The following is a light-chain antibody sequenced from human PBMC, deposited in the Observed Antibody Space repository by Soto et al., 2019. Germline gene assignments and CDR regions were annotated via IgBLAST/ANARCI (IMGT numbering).Light chain of an antibody. Sequence: EIVMTQSPATLSVSPGERATLSCRASQSVSSNLAWYQRKPGQAPRLLIYGASTRATGIPARFSGSRSGTEFTLTISSLQSEDFAVYYCQQYNNWPPTFGQGTKVDIK. V-gene: IGKV3-15*01. CDR2: GAS. CDR3: QQYNNWPPT. J-gene: IGKJ1*01. CDR1: QSVSSN.